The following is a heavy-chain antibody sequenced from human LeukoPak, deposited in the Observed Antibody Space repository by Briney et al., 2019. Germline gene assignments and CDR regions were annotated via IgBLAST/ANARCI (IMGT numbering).Heavy chain of an antibody. CDR1: GGSISSGSYY. D-gene: IGHD3-22*01. V-gene: IGHV4-61*02. Sequence: SETLSLTCTVSGGSISSGSYYWSWIRQPAGKGLEWIGRIYTSGSTNYNPSLKSRVTISVDTSKNQFSLKLSSVTAADTAVYYCARDPAYYYDSSGYYDYWGQGTLVTVSS. J-gene: IGHJ4*02. CDR3: ARDPAYYYDSSGYYDY. CDR2: IYTSGST.